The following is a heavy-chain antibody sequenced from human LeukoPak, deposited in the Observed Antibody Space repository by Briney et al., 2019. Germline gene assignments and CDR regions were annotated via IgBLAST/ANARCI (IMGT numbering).Heavy chain of an antibody. D-gene: IGHD3-10*01. Sequence: SETLSLTCTVSGYSISSGYYWGWIRQPPGKGLEWIGSIYHSGSTYYNPSPKSRVTISVDTSKNQFSLKLSSVTAADTAVYYCARILAGSGSYYFLRYYYYYYMDVWGKGTTVTVSS. CDR2: IYHSGST. V-gene: IGHV4-38-2*02. CDR1: GYSISSGYY. CDR3: ARILAGSGSYYFLRYYYYYYMDV. J-gene: IGHJ6*03.